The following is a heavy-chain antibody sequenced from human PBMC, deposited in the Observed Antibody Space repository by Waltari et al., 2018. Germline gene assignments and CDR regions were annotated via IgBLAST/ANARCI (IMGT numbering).Heavy chain of an antibody. V-gene: IGHV4-38-2*01. Sequence: QVQLQESGPGLVKPSETLSLTCAVSGYSISSGYYWGWIRQPPGKGLEWIGSIYHSGSTYSNPSLKSRGTISVDTSKNQFSLKLSSVPAADTAVYYCARHPGSSNAFDIWGQGTMVTVSS. CDR3: ARHPGSSNAFDI. CDR2: IYHSGST. D-gene: IGHD3-10*01. J-gene: IGHJ3*02. CDR1: GYSISSGYY.